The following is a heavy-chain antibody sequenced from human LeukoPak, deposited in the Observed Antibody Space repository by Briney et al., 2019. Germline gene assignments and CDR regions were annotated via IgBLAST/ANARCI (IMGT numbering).Heavy chain of an antibody. Sequence: PGGSLRLSCAASGSTFSNYNMNWVRQAPGKGLEWVSYISSGSITIYYADSVKGRFTISRDNAKNSLYLQMNSLRDEDTAVYYCARDVHFDYWGQGTLVTVSS. CDR3: ARDVHFDY. CDR2: ISSGSITI. J-gene: IGHJ4*02. CDR1: GSTFSNYN. V-gene: IGHV3-48*02.